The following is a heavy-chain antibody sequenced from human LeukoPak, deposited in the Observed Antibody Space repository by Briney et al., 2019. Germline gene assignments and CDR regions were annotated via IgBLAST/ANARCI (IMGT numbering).Heavy chain of an antibody. CDR2: INHSGST. J-gene: IGHJ3*02. D-gene: IGHD3-10*01. CDR3: ARDLWFGGPRGAFDI. V-gene: IGHV4-34*01. CDR1: GESFSGYY. Sequence: SETLSLTCAVYGESFSGYYWSWIRQPPGKGLEWIGEINHSGSTNYNPSLKSRVTISVDTSKNQFSLKLTSVTAADTAVYYCARDLWFGGPRGAFDIWGQGTMVTVSS.